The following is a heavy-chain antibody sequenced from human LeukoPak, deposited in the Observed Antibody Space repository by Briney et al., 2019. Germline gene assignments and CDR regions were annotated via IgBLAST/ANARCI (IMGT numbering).Heavy chain of an antibody. V-gene: IGHV4-61*02. CDR1: GGSISSGGHY. CDR3: ARDRTYSGSGIYTYFDY. J-gene: IGHJ4*02. D-gene: IGHD3-10*01. CDR2: IYSTGST. Sequence: SETLSLTCTVSGGSISSGGHYWSWIRQPAGKGLEYLGRIYSTGSTNYNPSLRSRVTISVDTSKNHFSLKLSSVTAADTAVYYCARDRTYSGSGIYTYFDYWGQGILVTVSS.